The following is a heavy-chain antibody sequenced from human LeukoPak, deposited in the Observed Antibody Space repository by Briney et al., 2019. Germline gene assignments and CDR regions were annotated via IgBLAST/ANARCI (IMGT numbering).Heavy chain of an antibody. CDR3: ARGYGSGSHYPY. CDR1: GGSISSSSYY. CDR2: IYYSGST. D-gene: IGHD3-10*01. V-gene: IGHV4-39*01. J-gene: IGHJ4*02. Sequence: SETLSLTCTVSGGSISSSSYYWGWIRQPPGRGLEWIGSIYYSGSTYYNSSLKSRVTISVDTSKNQFSLKLSSVTAADTAVYYCARGYGSGSHYPYWGQGTLVTVSS.